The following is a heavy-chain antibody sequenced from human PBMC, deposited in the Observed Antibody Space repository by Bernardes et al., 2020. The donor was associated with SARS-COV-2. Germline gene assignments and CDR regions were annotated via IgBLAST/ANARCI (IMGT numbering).Heavy chain of an antibody. CDR3: ARWGGNYVQTPYYYYGMDV. J-gene: IGHJ6*02. CDR1: GGPISSYY. D-gene: IGHD4-4*01. Sequence: VYLFCTFSGGPISSYYCSLLRQPPGAGLEWLGYIYYSGSNNYNPSLKSRVTISVDTSKNQFSLKLSSVTAADTAVYYCARWGGNYVQTPYYYYGMDVWSQGTTVTVSS. CDR2: IYYSGSN. V-gene: IGHV4-59*01.